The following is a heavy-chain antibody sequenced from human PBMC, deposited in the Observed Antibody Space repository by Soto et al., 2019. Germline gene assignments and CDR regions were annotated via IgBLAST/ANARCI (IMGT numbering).Heavy chain of an antibody. J-gene: IGHJ5*02. CDR2: VYNSGST. CDR1: GGSISSNY. Sequence: SETLSLTCTVSGGSISSNYWTWIRQPPGKGLEWIGYVYNSGSTNYNPSLKSRVTISEDTSKNQFSLKLTSVTAAETAVYYCVRTARQGAVAPHWFDRWGQGTQVTVSS. V-gene: IGHV4-59*08. D-gene: IGHD2-21*02. CDR3: VRTARQGAVAPHWFDR.